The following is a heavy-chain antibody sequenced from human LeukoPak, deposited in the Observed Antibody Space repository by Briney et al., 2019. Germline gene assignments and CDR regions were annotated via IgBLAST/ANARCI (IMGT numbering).Heavy chain of an antibody. J-gene: IGHJ4*02. CDR3: ATEKGDSPDY. Sequence: PGGSLRLSCAASGFTFSNYAMAWVRQAPGKGLEWVSGISGSGTNTYYAGSVKGWFTVSRDNSKNTLFLQMNSLRAEDTAVYYCATEKGDSPDYWGQGTLVTVSS. V-gene: IGHV3-23*01. CDR2: ISGSGTNT. CDR1: GFTFSNYA. D-gene: IGHD2-21*01.